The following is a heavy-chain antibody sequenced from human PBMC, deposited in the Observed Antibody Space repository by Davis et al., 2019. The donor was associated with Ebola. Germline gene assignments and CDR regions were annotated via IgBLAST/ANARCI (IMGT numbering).Heavy chain of an antibody. J-gene: IGHJ2*01. CDR1: GGSVSSGSYY. Sequence: SETLSLTCTVSGGSVSSGSYYWSWIRQPPGKGLEWIGYIYYSGSTNYNPSLKSRVTISVDTSKNQFSLKLSSVTAADTAVYYCARCPHDILTGLTTLGTLNWYFDFWGRGSLVTVSS. V-gene: IGHV4-61*01. CDR2: IYYSGST. CDR3: ARCPHDILTGLTTLGTLNWYFDF. D-gene: IGHD3-9*01.